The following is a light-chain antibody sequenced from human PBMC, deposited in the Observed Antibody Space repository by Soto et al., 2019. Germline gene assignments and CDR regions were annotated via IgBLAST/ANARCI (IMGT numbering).Light chain of an antibody. Sequence: EIVLTQSPGTLSLSPGERATLSCRASQSVSSSYLAWYQQKPGQAPRPLIYGASSRAIGIPDRFSGSRSGTDFTLTISRLEPEDFAVDYCQQYGSSPWTFGQGTKVEIK. V-gene: IGKV3-20*01. CDR1: QSVSSSY. CDR3: QQYGSSPWT. J-gene: IGKJ1*01. CDR2: GAS.